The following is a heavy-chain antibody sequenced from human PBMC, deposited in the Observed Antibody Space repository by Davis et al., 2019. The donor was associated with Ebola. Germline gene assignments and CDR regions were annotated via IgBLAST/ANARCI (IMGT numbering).Heavy chain of an antibody. V-gene: IGHV3-73*01. J-gene: IGHJ4*02. CDR2: IRSKANSYAT. D-gene: IGHD4-17*01. CDR1: GFTFSDYY. Sequence: GGSLRLSCAASGFTFSDYYMSWIRQASGKELEWVGRIRSKANSYATAYAASVKGRFTISRDDSKNTAYLQMNSLKTEDTAVYYCTSTVTNGDYWGQGTLVTVSS. CDR3: TSTVTNGDY.